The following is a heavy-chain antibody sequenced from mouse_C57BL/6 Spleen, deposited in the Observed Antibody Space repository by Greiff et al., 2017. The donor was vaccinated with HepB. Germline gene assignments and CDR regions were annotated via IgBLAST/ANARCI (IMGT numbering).Heavy chain of an antibody. V-gene: IGHV1-64*01. CDR1: GYTFTSYW. CDR3: ARAPYYGNYEGYFDV. Sequence: VQLQQPGAELVKPGASVKLSCKASGYTFTSYWMHWVKQRPGQGLEWIGMIHPNSGSTNYNEKFKSKATLTVDKSSSTAYMQLSSLTSEDSAVYYCARAPYYGNYEGYFDVWGTGTTVTVSS. J-gene: IGHJ1*03. CDR2: IHPNSGST. D-gene: IGHD2-1*01.